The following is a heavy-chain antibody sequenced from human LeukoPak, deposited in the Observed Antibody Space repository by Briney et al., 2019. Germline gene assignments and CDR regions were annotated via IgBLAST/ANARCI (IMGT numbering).Heavy chain of an antibody. V-gene: IGHV3-48*01. CDR3: ARPLGPDYGDAYYMDV. J-gene: IGHJ6*03. Sequence: PGGSLRLSCAASGFTFSSYSMNWVRQAPGKGLEWVSYISSSSSTIYYADSVKGRFTISRDNAKNSLYLQMNSLRAEDTAVYYCARPLGPDYGDAYYMDVWGKGTTVTVSS. CDR1: GFTFSSYS. CDR2: ISSSSSTI. D-gene: IGHD4-17*01.